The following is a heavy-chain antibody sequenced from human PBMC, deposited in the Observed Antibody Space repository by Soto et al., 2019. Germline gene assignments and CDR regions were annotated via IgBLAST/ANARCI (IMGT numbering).Heavy chain of an antibody. CDR3: ARAYYYDSSGHSGFDY. V-gene: IGHV4-30-4*01. CDR2: IYYSGTT. J-gene: IGHJ4*02. CDR1: GGAISSGDYY. D-gene: IGHD3-22*01. Sequence: SXTLSLTCTVSGGAISSGDYYWSWIRQPPGKGLEWIGYIYYSGTTYYNPSLKSRITISVGSSKDQFSLKLTSVTAADTAVYYCARAYYYDSSGHSGFDYWGQGTLVTVSS.